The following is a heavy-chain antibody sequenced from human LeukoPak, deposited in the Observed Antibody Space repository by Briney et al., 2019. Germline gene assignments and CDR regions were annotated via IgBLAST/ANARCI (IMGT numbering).Heavy chain of an antibody. CDR3: ARAERYFDWLSPSYY. J-gene: IGHJ4*02. D-gene: IGHD3-9*01. V-gene: IGHV3-66*01. CDR2: IYSGGST. CDR1: GFTFSSYA. Sequence: GGSLRLSCAASGFTFSSYAMSWVRQAPGKGLEWVSVIYSGGSTYYADSVKGRFTISRDNSKNTLYLQMNSLRAEHTAVYYCARAERYFDWLSPSYYWGQGTLVTVSS.